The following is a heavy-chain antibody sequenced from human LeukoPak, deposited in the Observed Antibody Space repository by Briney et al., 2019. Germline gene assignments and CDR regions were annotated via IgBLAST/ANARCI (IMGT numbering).Heavy chain of an antibody. CDR1: GGTFSSYA. D-gene: IGHD1-1*01. J-gene: IGHJ6*03. Sequence: GASVKVSCKASGGTFSSYAISWVRQAPGQGLEWMGRIIPIFGTANYAQKFQGRVTITADKSTSTAYMELSSLRSEDTAVYYCARGVQLERAVYYYYYYMDVWGKGTTVTVSS. V-gene: IGHV1-69*06. CDR3: ARGVQLERAVYYYYYYMDV. CDR2: IIPIFGTA.